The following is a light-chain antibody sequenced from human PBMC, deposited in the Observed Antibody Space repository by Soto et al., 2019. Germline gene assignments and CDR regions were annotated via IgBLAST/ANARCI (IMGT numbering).Light chain of an antibody. CDR1: QSISSY. V-gene: IGKV1-39*01. CDR2: GAS. Sequence: DIQMTQSPSSLSASVGDRVTITCRASQSISSYLNWYQKKVGKAPKVLIYGASSLQSGVPSRISGRGSGTDFTLTISSLQPEDFATYYCQQSYSVPWTFGQGTQVEIK. CDR3: QQSYSVPWT. J-gene: IGKJ1*01.